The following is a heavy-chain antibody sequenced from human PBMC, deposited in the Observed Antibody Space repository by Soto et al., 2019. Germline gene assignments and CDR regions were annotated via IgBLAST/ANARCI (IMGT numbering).Heavy chain of an antibody. Sequence: QVQLQQWGAGLLKPSETLSLTCAVYGGSFSGYYWSWIRQPPGKGLEWIGEINHSGSTNYNPSLKSRVTISVDTSKNQFSLKLSSVTAADTPVYYCARLGSIAARYWGQGTLVTVSS. V-gene: IGHV4-34*01. CDR1: GGSFSGYY. CDR2: INHSGST. J-gene: IGHJ4*02. D-gene: IGHD6-6*01. CDR3: ARLGSIAARY.